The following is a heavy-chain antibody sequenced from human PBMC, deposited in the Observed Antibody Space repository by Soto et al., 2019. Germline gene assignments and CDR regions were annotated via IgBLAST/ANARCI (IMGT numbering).Heavy chain of an antibody. CDR2: ISGSGGST. CDR1: GFTFSSYA. Sequence: GGSLRLSCAASGFTFSSYAMSRVRQAPGKGLEWVSAISGSGGSTYYADSVKGRFTIPRDNSKNTLYLQMNSLRAEDTAVYYCAKDRSSSPFIWFDPWGQGTLVTVSS. J-gene: IGHJ5*02. D-gene: IGHD6-13*01. V-gene: IGHV3-23*01. CDR3: AKDRSSSPFIWFDP.